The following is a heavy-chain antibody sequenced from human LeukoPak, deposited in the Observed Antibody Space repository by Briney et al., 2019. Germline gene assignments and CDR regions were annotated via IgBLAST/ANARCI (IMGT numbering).Heavy chain of an antibody. D-gene: IGHD2/OR15-2a*01. CDR2: IYYSGIT. J-gene: IGHJ4*02. V-gene: IGHV4-59*12. Sequence: SETLSLTCTVSGDSISSYYGFWFRQPPGKELEWIACIYYSGITHYNPSLKSRVTISLDTSKNQFSLRLSSVTAADTAVYYCAREGIVRTYDQWGQGTLVPVSS. CDR3: AREGIVRTYDQ. CDR1: GDSISSYY.